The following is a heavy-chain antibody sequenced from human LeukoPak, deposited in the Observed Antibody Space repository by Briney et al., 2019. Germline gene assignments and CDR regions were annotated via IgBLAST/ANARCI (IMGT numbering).Heavy chain of an antibody. V-gene: IGHV3-9*01. CDR2: ISWNSGSI. D-gene: IGHD3-10*01. CDR1: GFTFDDYA. J-gene: IGHJ6*02. Sequence: GRSLRLSCAASGFTFDDYAMHWVRQAPGKGLEWVSGISWNSGSIGYADSVKGRFTISRDNAKNSLYLQMNSLRAEGTALYYCAKGVFGSYQDQYYYYCGMDVWGQGTTVTVSS. CDR3: AKGVFGSYQDQYYYYCGMDV.